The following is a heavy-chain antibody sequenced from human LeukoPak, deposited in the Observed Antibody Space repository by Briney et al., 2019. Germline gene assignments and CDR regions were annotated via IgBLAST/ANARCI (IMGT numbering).Heavy chain of an antibody. CDR2: ISAYNGET. CDR3: AREPLWPLQYMDV. V-gene: IGHV1-18*01. CDR1: GYTFTSYG. J-gene: IGHJ6*03. Sequence: ASVKASCKASGYTFTSYGISWVRQAPGQGLEWMGWISAYNGETNYAQNLQGRVTVTTDTSTTTAYMELRSLTSDDTAVYYCAREPLWPLQYMDVWGRGTTVTVSS.